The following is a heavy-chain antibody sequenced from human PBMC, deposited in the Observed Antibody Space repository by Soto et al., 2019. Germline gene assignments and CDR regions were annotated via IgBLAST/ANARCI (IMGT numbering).Heavy chain of an antibody. D-gene: IGHD4-17*01. CDR1: GVSISSGGYS. CDR2: IYHSGST. Sequence: SETLSLTCAVSGVSISSGGYSWSWIRQPPGKGLEWIGYIYHSGSTYYNPSLKSRVTISVDRSKNQFSLKLSSVTAADTAVYYCASSPIGDYTDGFDYWGQGTLVTVSS. J-gene: IGHJ4*02. V-gene: IGHV4-30-2*01. CDR3: ASSPIGDYTDGFDY.